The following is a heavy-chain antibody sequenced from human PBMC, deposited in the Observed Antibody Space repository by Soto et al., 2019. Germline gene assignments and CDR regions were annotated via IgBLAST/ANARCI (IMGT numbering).Heavy chain of an antibody. V-gene: IGHV4-31*03. CDR2: IYYSGST. J-gene: IGHJ6*03. Sequence: SETLSLTCTVSGGSISSGGYYWSWIRQHPGKGLEWIGYIYYSGSTYYNPSLKSRVTISVDTSKNQFSLKLSSVTAADTAVYYCARGITIFGVVERHYMDVWGKGTTVTVSS. D-gene: IGHD3-3*01. CDR3: ARGITIFGVVERHYMDV. CDR1: GGSISSGGYY.